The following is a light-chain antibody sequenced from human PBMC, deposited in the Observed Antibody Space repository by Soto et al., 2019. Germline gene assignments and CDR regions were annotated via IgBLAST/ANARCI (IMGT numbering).Light chain of an antibody. V-gene: IGLV1-47*01. Sequence: QSVLTQPPSASGTPGQRVTISCSGSSSNIGSNYVYWYQQLPGTAPTLLIYRNNQRPSGVPDRFSGSRSDTSASLAISGLRSEDEDDYYCAAWDDRLSGPWVFGAGTKLTVL. CDR2: RNN. J-gene: IGLJ3*02. CDR3: AAWDDRLSGPWV. CDR1: SSNIGSNY.